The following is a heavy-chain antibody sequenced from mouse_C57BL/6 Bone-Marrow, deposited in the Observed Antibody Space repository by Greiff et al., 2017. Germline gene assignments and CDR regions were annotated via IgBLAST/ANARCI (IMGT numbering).Heavy chain of an antibody. CDR1: GFTFSSYG. CDR2: ISSGGSYT. D-gene: IGHD1-1*01. CDR3: ARPYGSSLAWFAY. Sequence: EVHLVESGGDLVKPGGSLKLSCAASGFTFSSYGMSWVRQTPDKRLEWVATISSGGSYTYYPDRVKGRFTISRDNAKNTLYLQMSSLKSEDTAMYYCARPYGSSLAWFAYWGQGTLVTVSA. V-gene: IGHV5-6*01. J-gene: IGHJ3*01.